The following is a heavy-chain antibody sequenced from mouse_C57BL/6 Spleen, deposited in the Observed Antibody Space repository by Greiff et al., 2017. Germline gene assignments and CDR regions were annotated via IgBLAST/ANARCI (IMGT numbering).Heavy chain of an antibody. J-gene: IGHJ2*01. Sequence: QVQLQQPGAELVRPGSSVKLSCKASGYTFTSYWMRWVKQRPIQGLEWIGNIYPSDSETHYNQKFKDKATLTVAKSSSTAYMHLSSLTSEDSAVXYGARYYDHHFAYWGQGTTLTVSS. CDR1: GYTFTSYW. D-gene: IGHD2-4*01. CDR2: IYPSDSET. V-gene: IGHV1-52*01. CDR3: ARYYDHHFAY.